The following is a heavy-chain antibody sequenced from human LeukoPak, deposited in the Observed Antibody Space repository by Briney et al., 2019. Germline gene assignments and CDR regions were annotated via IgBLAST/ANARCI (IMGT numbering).Heavy chain of an antibody. Sequence: GGSLRLSCAASGFTFSSYVMTWVRQAPGKGLEWVSVISGSGGTTYYADSVKGRFTISRDNSKNTLYLQMNSLRAEDTAVYYCAKDSRMFYDSSGYLVHWGQGTLVTVSS. V-gene: IGHV3-23*01. J-gene: IGHJ4*02. CDR1: GFTFSSYV. CDR2: ISGSGGTT. D-gene: IGHD3-22*01. CDR3: AKDSRMFYDSSGYLVH.